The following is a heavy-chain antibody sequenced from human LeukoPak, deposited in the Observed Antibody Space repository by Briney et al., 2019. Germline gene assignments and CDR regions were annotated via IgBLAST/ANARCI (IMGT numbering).Heavy chain of an antibody. CDR1: GFTFDDYA. J-gene: IGHJ4*02. CDR2: ISWNSGSI. V-gene: IGHV3-9*01. Sequence: PGGSLRLSCAASGFTFDDYAMHWIRQAPGKGLEWVSGISWNSGSIGYADSVKGRFTISRDNAKNSLYLQMNSLRAEDTALYYCAKRGGDYYDSSGSPFDYWGQGTLVTVSS. CDR3: AKRGGDYYDSSGSPFDY. D-gene: IGHD3-22*01.